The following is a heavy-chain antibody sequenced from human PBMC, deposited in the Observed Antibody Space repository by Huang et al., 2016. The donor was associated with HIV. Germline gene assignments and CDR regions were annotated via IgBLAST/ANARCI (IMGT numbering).Heavy chain of an antibody. CDR2: VIPLHDKT. V-gene: IGHV1-69*10. CDR3: ARGVGNSNRGFDI. CDR1: GGTVSSFS. J-gene: IGHJ4*02. D-gene: IGHD5-18*01. Sequence: QVQLVQSGAEMKKSGSSVKVSCKASGGTVSSFSFTWVRQAPGHGLGWMGGVIPLHDKTDLAQKFRGRVTLTADESTNTAFMELSGLTSQDTAVYYCARGVGNSNRGFDIWGQGTLVTVS.